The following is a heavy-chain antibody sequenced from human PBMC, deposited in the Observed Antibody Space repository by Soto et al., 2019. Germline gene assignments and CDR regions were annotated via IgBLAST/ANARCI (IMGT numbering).Heavy chain of an antibody. CDR3: ASPINWSGSFEEYYGMDV. Sequence: PGVYLTISWHPVGDIYTNYWIARMRPLPAKGLEWMGIIYPGDSDTRYSPSFQGQVTISADKSISTAYLQWSSLKASDTAMYYCASPINWSGSFEEYYGMDVWGQGTTVTVSS. D-gene: IGHD3-3*01. CDR2: IYPGDSDT. J-gene: IGHJ6*02. V-gene: IGHV5-51*01. CDR1: GDIYTNYW.